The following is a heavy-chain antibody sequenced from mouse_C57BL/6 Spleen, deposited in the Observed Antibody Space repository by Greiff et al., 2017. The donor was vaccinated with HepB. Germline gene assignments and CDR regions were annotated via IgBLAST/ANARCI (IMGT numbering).Heavy chain of an antibody. CDR1: GYAFSSYW. CDR2: IYPGDGDT. V-gene: IGHV1-80*01. D-gene: IGHD2-10*02. J-gene: IGHJ4*01. CDR3: ARSRYGYAMDY. Sequence: QVQLQQSGAELVKPGASVKISCKASGYAFSSYWMNWVKQRPGKGLEWIGQIYPGDGDTNYNGKFKGKATLTADKSSSTAYMQLSSLTSEDSAVYFCARSRYGYAMDYWGQGTSVTVSS.